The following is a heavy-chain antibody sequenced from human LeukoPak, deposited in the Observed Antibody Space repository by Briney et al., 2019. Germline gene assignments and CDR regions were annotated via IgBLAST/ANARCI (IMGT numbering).Heavy chain of an antibody. D-gene: IGHD3-10*01. V-gene: IGHV3-7*01. CDR2: IKQDGSEK. CDR1: GFTFSSYW. CDR3: ARDGGGNYYGSGSVLDY. J-gene: IGHJ4*02. Sequence: PGGSLRLSCAASGFTFSSYWMSWVRQAPGKGLEWVANIKQDGSEKYYVDSVKGRFTISRDNAKNSLYLQMNSLRAEDTAVYYCARDGGGNYYGSGSVLDYWGQGTLVTVSS.